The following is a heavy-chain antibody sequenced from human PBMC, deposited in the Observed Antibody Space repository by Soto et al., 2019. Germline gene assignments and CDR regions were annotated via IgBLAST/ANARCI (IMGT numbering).Heavy chain of an antibody. V-gene: IGHV4-31*03. CDR2: IYYSGST. Sequence: QVQLQESGPGLVKPSQTLSLPCTVSGGSISSGGYYWSWIRQHPGKGLEWIGYIYYSGSTYYNPSLKSRVTISVDTSKNQFSLKLSSVTAADTAVYYCARGSYDDSYYFDYWGQGTLVTVSS. CDR3: ARGSYDDSYYFDY. CDR1: GGSISSGGYY. J-gene: IGHJ4*02. D-gene: IGHD3-16*01.